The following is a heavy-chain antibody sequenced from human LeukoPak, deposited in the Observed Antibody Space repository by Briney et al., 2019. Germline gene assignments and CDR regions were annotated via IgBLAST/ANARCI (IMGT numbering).Heavy chain of an antibody. D-gene: IGHD1-26*01. CDR3: AKDSEWELPNYFDY. CDR1: GFNFSSYG. J-gene: IGHJ4*02. Sequence: GGSLRLSCAASGFNFSSYGMHWVRQAPGKGLEWVAFIRYDGSNKYYADSVKGRFTISRDNSKNALYLQMNSLRAEDTAVYYCAKDSEWELPNYFDYWGQGTLVTVSS. CDR2: IRYDGSNK. V-gene: IGHV3-30*02.